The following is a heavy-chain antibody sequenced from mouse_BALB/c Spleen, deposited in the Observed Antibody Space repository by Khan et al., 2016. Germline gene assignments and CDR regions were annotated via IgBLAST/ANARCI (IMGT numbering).Heavy chain of an antibody. J-gene: IGHJ3*01. Sequence: QVQLKESGPGLVQPSQSLSITCTVSGFSLTTFGVHWVRQSPGKGLEWLGVIWNGGNTDYNAAFITRLSINKDNSKSQVCLKMNSLQADDTAIYYCARRGGSYGNYGFAYWGQGTLVTVSA. D-gene: IGHD2-1*01. CDR1: GFSLTTFG. CDR2: IWNGGNT. V-gene: IGHV2-4-1*01. CDR3: ARRGGSYGNYGFAY.